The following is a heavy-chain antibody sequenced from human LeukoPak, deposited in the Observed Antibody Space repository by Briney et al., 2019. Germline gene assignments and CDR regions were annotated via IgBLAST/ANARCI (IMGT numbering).Heavy chain of an antibody. CDR3: ARRVSEVAPTLRNGENWFDP. Sequence: PSETLSLTCSASGGSIRGYYWNWTRQPAGKGPEWIGRIYTDGGTLYNPSLKSRVTMSVDTSKNQLSLKLTSVTAADTAVYYCARRVSEVAPTLRNGENWFDPCGRGTLVTVSS. J-gene: IGHJ5*02. CDR1: GGSIRGYY. V-gene: IGHV4-4*07. D-gene: IGHD1-26*01. CDR2: IYTDGGT.